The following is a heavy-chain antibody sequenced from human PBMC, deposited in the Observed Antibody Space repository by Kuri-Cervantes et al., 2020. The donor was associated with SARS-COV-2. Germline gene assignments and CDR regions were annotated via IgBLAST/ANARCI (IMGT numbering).Heavy chain of an antibody. CDR2: INHSGST. V-gene: IGHV4-34*01. CDR1: GGSFSGYY. Sequence: SQTLSLTCAVYGGSFSGYYWSWIRQPPGKGLEWMGEINHSGSTNYNPSLKSRVTISVDTSQNQFSLKLSSVTAADTAVYYCARGEYYYGSAAEPYYYYGMDVWGQGTTVTVSS. J-gene: IGHJ6*02. CDR3: ARGEYYYGSAAEPYYYYGMDV. D-gene: IGHD3-10*01.